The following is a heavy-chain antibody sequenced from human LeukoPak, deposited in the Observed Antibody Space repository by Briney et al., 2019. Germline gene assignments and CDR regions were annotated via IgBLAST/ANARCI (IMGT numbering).Heavy chain of an antibody. Sequence: ASVKVSCKASGYTFTSYDINWVRQATGQGLEWMGWMNPNSGNTGYAQKFQGRVTMARNTSISTAYMELSSLGSEDTAVYYCARALGSAGSYYMMIDYWGQGTLVTVSS. CDR1: GYTFTSYD. J-gene: IGHJ4*02. V-gene: IGHV1-8*01. CDR3: ARALGSAGSYYMMIDY. CDR2: MNPNSGNT. D-gene: IGHD3-10*01.